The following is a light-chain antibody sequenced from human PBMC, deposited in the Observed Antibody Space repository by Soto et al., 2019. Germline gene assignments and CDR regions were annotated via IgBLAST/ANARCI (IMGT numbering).Light chain of an antibody. Sequence: QSALTQPPSASGSPGQSVTISCTGTSSDVGGCNYVSWYQQHPGKAPKLMIYEVSKRPSGVPDRFSGSKSGNTASLTVSGLQAEDEADYYRSSYAGSKTLFGGGTKLTVL. V-gene: IGLV2-8*01. CDR3: SSYAGSKTL. CDR2: EVS. J-gene: IGLJ2*01. CDR1: SSDVGGCNY.